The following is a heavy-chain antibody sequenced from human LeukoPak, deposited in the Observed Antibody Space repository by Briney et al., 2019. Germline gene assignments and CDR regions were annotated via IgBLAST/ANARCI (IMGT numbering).Heavy chain of an antibody. J-gene: IGHJ3*01. V-gene: IGHV1-2*02. CDR1: GYTFTDHF. CDR2: VNFYSGGT. CDR3: ARARKLADDAFDV. Sequence: ASVTVSCKSSGYTFTDHFLHWVRQAPGQGLQWMGWVNFYSGGTSYGPSFRGRVNLTREKSINTVYMELSGLTSDDTAVYFCARARKLADDAFDVWGQGSMVTVSS.